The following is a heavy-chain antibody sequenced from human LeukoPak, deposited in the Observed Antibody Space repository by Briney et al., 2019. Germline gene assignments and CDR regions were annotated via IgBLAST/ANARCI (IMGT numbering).Heavy chain of an antibody. CDR3: ASPLDCSSTSCYSNYGMDV. J-gene: IGHJ6*02. CDR1: GYTFTAFY. Sequence: GASVKVSCKASGYTFTAFYLHWVRQAPGQGLEWMGGIIPIFGTANYAQKFQGRVTITADESTSTAYMELSSLRSEDTAVYYCASPLDCSSTSCYSNYGMDVWGQGTTVTVSS. D-gene: IGHD2-2*02. CDR2: IIPIFGTA. V-gene: IGHV1-69*13.